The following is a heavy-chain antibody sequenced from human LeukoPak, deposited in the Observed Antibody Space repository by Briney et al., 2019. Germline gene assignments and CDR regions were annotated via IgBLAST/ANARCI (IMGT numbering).Heavy chain of an antibody. Sequence: GGSLRLSCAASGFTFSSYSMNWVRQAPGKGLEWVSSISSSSSYIYYADSVKGRFTISRDNAKNSLYLQMNSLGAEDTAVYYCARGDIVVVVAATQTPLDYWGQGTLVTVSS. CDR2: ISSSSSYI. J-gene: IGHJ4*02. CDR1: GFTFSSYS. D-gene: IGHD2-15*01. V-gene: IGHV3-21*01. CDR3: ARGDIVVVVAATQTPLDY.